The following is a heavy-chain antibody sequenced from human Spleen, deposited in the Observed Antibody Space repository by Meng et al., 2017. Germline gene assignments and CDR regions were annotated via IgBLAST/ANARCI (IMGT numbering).Heavy chain of an antibody. D-gene: IGHD3-9*01. CDR3: VRNYQYFDWQDNYYFDH. CDR1: GFTLRSYG. J-gene: IGHJ4*02. CDR2: ISHDGDKK. V-gene: IGHV3-30*01. Sequence: GESLKISCAASGFTLRSYGMHWVRQAPGKGLEWVAVISHDGDKKSYADSVKGRFTISRDTSKNTLFLQMNSLRAEDTAVYYCVRNYQYFDWQDNYYFDHWGQGTLVTVSS.